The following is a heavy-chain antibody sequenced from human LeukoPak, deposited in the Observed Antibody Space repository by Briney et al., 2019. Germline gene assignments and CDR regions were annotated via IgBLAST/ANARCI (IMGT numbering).Heavy chain of an antibody. CDR1: GFTFDDYG. D-gene: IGHD1-26*01. Sequence: GGSLRLSCAASGFTFDDYGMSWVRQAPGKGLEWVSGINWNGGSTGYADSVKGRFTISRDNAKNSLYLQMNSLRAEDTALYYCARDTDSGNYGGGFPLWGQGTLVTVSS. V-gene: IGHV3-20*04. J-gene: IGHJ4*02. CDR2: INWNGGST. CDR3: ARDTDSGNYGGGFPL.